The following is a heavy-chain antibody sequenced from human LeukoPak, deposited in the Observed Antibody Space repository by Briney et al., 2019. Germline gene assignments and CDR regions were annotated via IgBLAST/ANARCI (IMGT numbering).Heavy chain of an antibody. Sequence: ASVKVSCKVSGYTLTELSMHWVRQAPGKGLEWMGGFDPEDGETIYAQKFQGRVTVTEDTSTDTAYMELSSLRSEDTAVYYCASWGFMVDYWGQGTLVTVSS. CDR2: FDPEDGET. V-gene: IGHV1-24*01. D-gene: IGHD3-16*01. CDR1: GYTLTELS. J-gene: IGHJ4*02. CDR3: ASWGFMVDY.